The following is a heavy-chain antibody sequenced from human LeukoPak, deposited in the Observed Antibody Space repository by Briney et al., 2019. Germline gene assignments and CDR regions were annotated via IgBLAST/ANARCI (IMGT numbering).Heavy chain of an antibody. CDR3: ASFLVRGAYSDY. V-gene: IGHV1-69*04. J-gene: IGHJ4*02. Sequence: ASVKVSCKASGGTFSSYAISWVRQAPGQGLEWMGRIIPILGIANYAQKFQGRVTITADKSTGTAYMELSSLRSEDTAVYYCASFLVRGAYSDYWGQGTLVTVSS. CDR2: IIPILGIA. D-gene: IGHD3-10*01. CDR1: GGTFSSYA.